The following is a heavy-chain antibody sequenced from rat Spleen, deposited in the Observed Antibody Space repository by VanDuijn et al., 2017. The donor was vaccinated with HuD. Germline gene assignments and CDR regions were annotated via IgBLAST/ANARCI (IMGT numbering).Heavy chain of an antibody. CDR1: GFSFSSYW. Sequence: EVQLVETGGGLVQPGRSLKLSCVASGFSFSSYWMYWVRQAPGKGLEWVATIGYDVTNTYYRDSVKGRFTISRDNAKNTQYWQMDSLRSEDTATYYCARHDVARLGYVMDAWGQGASVTVSS. CDR3: ARHDVARLGYVMDA. CDR2: IGYDVTNT. V-gene: IGHV5-29*01. D-gene: IGHD1-12*01. J-gene: IGHJ4*01.